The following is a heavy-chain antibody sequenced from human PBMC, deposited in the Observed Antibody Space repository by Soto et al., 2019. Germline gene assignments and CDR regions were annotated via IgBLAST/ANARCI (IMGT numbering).Heavy chain of an antibody. CDR1: GGSISSYY. Sequence: PSETLSLTCTVSGGSISSYYWSWIRQPPGKGLEWIGYIYYSGSTNYNPSLKSRVTISVDTSKNQFSLKLSSVTAADTAVYYCARHLRYCSGGSCYPGPNFDYWGQGTQVTVS. J-gene: IGHJ4*02. CDR2: IYYSGST. CDR3: ARHLRYCSGGSCYPGPNFDY. D-gene: IGHD2-15*01. V-gene: IGHV4-59*08.